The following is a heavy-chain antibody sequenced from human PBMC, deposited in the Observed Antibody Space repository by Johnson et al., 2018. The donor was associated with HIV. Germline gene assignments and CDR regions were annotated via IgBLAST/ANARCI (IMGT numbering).Heavy chain of an antibody. J-gene: IGHJ3*02. V-gene: IGHV3-73*01. D-gene: IGHD6-6*01. Sequence: VQLVESGGGVVQPGGSLRLSCVASGFTFSRYGMQWVRQAPGKGLEWVGRIRSKANTYARAYAVSMKGRVTLSRDDSKKTAYLQMNSLEPEDTAVYYCAKGFYSSSSSDAFDIWGQGTMVTVSS. CDR3: AKGFYSSSSSDAFDI. CDR1: GFTFSRYG. CDR2: IRSKANTYAR.